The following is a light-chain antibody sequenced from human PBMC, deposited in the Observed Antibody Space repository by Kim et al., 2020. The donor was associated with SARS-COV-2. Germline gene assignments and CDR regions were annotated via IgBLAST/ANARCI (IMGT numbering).Light chain of an antibody. CDR2: RTS. CDR3: QQYNSDSYT. V-gene: IGKV1-5*03. CDR1: QGISNY. Sequence: DIQMTQSPSTLSASVGDRVTITCRASQGISNYLAWFQQKPGKAPNLLIYRTSSLESGVPSRFSGSGSGTEFTLTISSLQPDDFATYYCQQYNSDSYTCGQGTKLEI. J-gene: IGKJ2*01.